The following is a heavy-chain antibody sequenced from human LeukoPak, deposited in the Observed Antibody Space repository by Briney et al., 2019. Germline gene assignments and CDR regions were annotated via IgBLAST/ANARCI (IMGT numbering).Heavy chain of an antibody. CDR2: IYSGGGT. D-gene: IGHD3-9*01. J-gene: IGHJ4*02. CDR3: ARLDILTGSSFDY. V-gene: IGHV3-66*01. CDR1: GFTVSSNY. Sequence: GGSLRLSCAASGFTVSSNYMSWVRQAPGKGLEWVSAIYSGGGTYYSAYLKGRFTISTGSTKNTLYYQMNSLRAEDTAVYYCARLDILTGSSFDYWGQGTLVTVSS.